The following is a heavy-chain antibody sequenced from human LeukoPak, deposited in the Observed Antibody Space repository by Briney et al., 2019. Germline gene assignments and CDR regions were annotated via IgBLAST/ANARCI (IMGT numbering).Heavy chain of an antibody. CDR3: AKDHHGEVGALRN. CDR1: GFTFSSYG. D-gene: IGHD1-26*01. V-gene: IGHV3-23*01. J-gene: IGHJ4*02. Sequence: PGGTLRLSCVASGFTFSSYGMSWVRQAPGKGLEWVSAISGSGGSTYYADSVKGRFTISRDNSKNTLYLQMNSLRAEDTAVYYCAKDHHGEVGALRNWGQGTLVTVSS. CDR2: ISGSGGST.